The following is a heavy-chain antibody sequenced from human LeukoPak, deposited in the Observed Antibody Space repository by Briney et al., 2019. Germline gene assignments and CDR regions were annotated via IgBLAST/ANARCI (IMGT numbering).Heavy chain of an antibody. CDR2: IYSGGST. V-gene: IGHV3-53*01. D-gene: IGHD6-19*01. CDR1: GFTVSSNY. J-gene: IGHJ6*04. CDR3: ARAVEYYYYGMDV. Sequence: GGSLRLSCAASGFTVSSNYMSWVRQAPGKGLEWVSVIYSGGSTYYADSVKGRFTISRNNSKNTLYLQMNSPRAEDTAVYYCARAVEYYYYGMDVWGKGTTVAVSS.